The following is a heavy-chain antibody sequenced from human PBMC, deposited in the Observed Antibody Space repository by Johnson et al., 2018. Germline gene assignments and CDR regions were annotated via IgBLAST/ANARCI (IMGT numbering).Heavy chain of an antibody. V-gene: IGHV3-73*01. Sequence: EVQLVESGGGLVQPGGSLKLSCAASGFTFSGSAMHWVRQASGKGLEWVGRIRSKANSYATAYAASVKGRFTISRDDSKNTAYLQMNSLKTEDTAVYYCTRRKAPYGSSSSDYYYYYMDVWGKGTTVTVSS. CDR2: IRSKANSYAT. CDR3: TRRKAPYGSSSSDYYYYYMDV. D-gene: IGHD2-2*01. J-gene: IGHJ6*03. CDR1: GFTFSGSA.